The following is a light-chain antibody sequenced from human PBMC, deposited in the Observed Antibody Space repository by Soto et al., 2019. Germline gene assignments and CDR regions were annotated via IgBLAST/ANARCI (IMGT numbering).Light chain of an antibody. J-gene: IGLJ1*01. CDR2: EVS. CDR1: SSDVGGYNY. CDR3: SSYTSSSTPYV. V-gene: IGLV2-14*01. Sequence: QSALTRPASVSGSRGQSITISWTGTSSDVGGYNYVSWYQQHPGKAPKLMIYEVSNRPSGVSNRFSGSKSGNTASLTISGLQAEDEADYYCSSYTSSSTPYVFGTGTKVTVL.